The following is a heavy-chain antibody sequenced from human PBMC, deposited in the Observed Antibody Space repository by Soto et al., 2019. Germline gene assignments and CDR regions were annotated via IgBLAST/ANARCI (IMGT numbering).Heavy chain of an antibody. V-gene: IGHV4-59*01. CDR1: GGSITSYY. D-gene: IGHD3-9*01. Sequence: SETLSLTCAVSGGSITSYYWSWIRQAPGKGLEWIGYIYHSGSTDYNPSLKSRVTMSLDTSKNQVSLRLTSVTAADTAVYYCARGGPFYDILTGYYNPWFDPWGQGTLVTVSS. CDR3: ARGGPFYDILTGYYNPWFDP. CDR2: IYHSGST. J-gene: IGHJ5*02.